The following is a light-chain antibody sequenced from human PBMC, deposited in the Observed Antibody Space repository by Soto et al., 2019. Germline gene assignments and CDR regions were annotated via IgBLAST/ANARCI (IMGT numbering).Light chain of an antibody. CDR3: SSYSRSSTSYV. V-gene: IGLV2-14*01. CDR2: YVS. J-gene: IGLJ1*01. Sequence: QSALTQPASVSGSPGQSITISCTGTSSDVGGYNYVSWYQEHPGKAPKLIIYYVSDRPSGVSNRFSGSKSGNTASLTISGLQAEDEADYHCSSYSRSSTSYVFGTGTKITVL. CDR1: SSDVGGYNY.